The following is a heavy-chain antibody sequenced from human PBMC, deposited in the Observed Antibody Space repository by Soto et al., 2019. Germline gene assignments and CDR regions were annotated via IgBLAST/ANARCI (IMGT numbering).Heavy chain of an antibody. V-gene: IGHV4-34*01. D-gene: IGHD4-17*01. Sequence: QVQLQQWGAGLLKPSETLSLTCAVYGGSFSGYYWSWIRQPPGKGLEWIGEINHSGSTNYNPALKSRVTISVDTSKNLFSLKLSSVTAADTAVYYCARYGRLSPFDYWGQGTLVTVSS. CDR3: ARYGRLSPFDY. CDR1: GGSFSGYY. J-gene: IGHJ4*02. CDR2: INHSGST.